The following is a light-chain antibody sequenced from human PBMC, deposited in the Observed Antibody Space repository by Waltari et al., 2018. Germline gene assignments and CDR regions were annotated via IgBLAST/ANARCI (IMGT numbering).Light chain of an antibody. V-gene: IGKV3-20*01. CDR1: QSVYSRF. Sequence: DIVLTQSPGTLSLSPGERATLSCRASQSVYSRFFAWYPQKHGQAPRLLIAGTTTRATGIPDGFSGSGSGTNVTLTISRLEPEDFAVYYCQQYDSTPRTFGRGTKGEIK. CDR2: GTT. CDR3: QQYDSTPRT. J-gene: IGKJ4*01.